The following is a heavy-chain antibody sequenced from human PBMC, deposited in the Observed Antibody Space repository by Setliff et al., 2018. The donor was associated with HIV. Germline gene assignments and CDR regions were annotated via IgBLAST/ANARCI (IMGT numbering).Heavy chain of an antibody. Sequence: SETLSLTCSVSGAPIDDASYYWAWIRQPPGKGLEWIGYIYYSGTPNYNPSLKSRVTISVDTSKNQFSLKLSSVTAADTAIYYCATIKPGGASFDNWGQGTLVTVSS. CDR3: ATIKPGGASFDN. CDR2: IYYSGTP. D-gene: IGHD3-16*01. J-gene: IGHJ4*02. V-gene: IGHV4-61*05. CDR1: GAPIDDASYY.